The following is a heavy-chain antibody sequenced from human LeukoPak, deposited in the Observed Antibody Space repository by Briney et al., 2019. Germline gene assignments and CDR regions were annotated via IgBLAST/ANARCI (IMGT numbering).Heavy chain of an antibody. J-gene: IGHJ3*02. D-gene: IGHD1-26*01. CDR3: ATPYSGGYQGLDI. CDR2: IYYSGST. CDR1: GGSISSDKYY. V-gene: IGHV4-39*01. Sequence: SETLSLTCTVSGGSISSDKYYWGWIRQPPGKGLEWIGSIYYSGSTYYNPTLKSRVTIFVDTSKNQFSLKLSSVTAADTAVYYCATPYSGGYQGLDIWGQGTMVTVSS.